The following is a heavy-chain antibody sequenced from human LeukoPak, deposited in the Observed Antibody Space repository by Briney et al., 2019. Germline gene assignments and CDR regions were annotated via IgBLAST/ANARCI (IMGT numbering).Heavy chain of an antibody. D-gene: IGHD6-13*01. V-gene: IGHV4-38-2*02. J-gene: IGHJ6*04. CDR2: IYHSGST. CDR1: GYSISSGYY. CDR3: ARDSSSWYAYYYGMDV. Sequence: SETLSLTCAVSGYSISSGYYWGWIRQPPGKGREWIGSIYHSGSTYYNPSLKSRVTISVDTSKNQFSLKLSSVTAADTAVYYCARDSSSWYAYYYGMDVWGKGTTVTVSS.